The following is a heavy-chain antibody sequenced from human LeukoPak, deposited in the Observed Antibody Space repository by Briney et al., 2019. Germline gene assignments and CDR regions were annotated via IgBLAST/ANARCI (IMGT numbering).Heavy chain of an antibody. V-gene: IGHV1-8*02. Sequence: ASVKVSCKASGYTFTSYDINWVRQATGQGLEWMGWMNPNSSNTGYAQKFQGRVTMTRNTSISTAYMELSSLGSEDTAVYYCARGRRWRDSSGYYKIDYWGQRTLVTFSS. D-gene: IGHD3-22*01. CDR3: ARGRRWRDSSGYYKIDY. CDR1: GYTFTSYD. CDR2: MNPNSSNT. J-gene: IGHJ4*02.